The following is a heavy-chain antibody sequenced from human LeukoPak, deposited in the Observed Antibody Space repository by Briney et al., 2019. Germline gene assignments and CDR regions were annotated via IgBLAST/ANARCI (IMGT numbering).Heavy chain of an antibody. Sequence: ASVKVSCKASGYTFTSYGISWVRQAPGQGLEWMGWISANNGNTNYAQKLQGRVTMTTDTSTSTAYMELRSLRSDNTAVYYCARGVRSSSGLYDAFDIWGQGTMVTVSS. D-gene: IGHD6-6*01. CDR2: ISANNGNT. CDR3: ARGVRSSSGLYDAFDI. J-gene: IGHJ3*02. V-gene: IGHV1-18*01. CDR1: GYTFTSYG.